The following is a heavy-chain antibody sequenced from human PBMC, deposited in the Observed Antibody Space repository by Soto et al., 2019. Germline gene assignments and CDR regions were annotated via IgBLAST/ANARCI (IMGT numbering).Heavy chain of an antibody. Sequence: SQTLSLTCAISGDSVSSNSAAWNWIRQSPSRGLEWLGRTYYRSKWYNDYAVSVKSRITTNPDASKNQFSLQLNSVTPEDTAVYYCARDQYDYVWGSYSGWFDPWGQGTLVTVSS. V-gene: IGHV6-1*01. J-gene: IGHJ5*02. CDR3: ARDQYDYVWGSYSGWFDP. CDR2: TYYRSKWYN. CDR1: GDSVSSNSAA. D-gene: IGHD3-16*01.